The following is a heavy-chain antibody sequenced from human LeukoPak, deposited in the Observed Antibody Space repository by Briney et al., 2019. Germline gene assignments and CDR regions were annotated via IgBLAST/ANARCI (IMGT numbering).Heavy chain of an antibody. CDR3: AREADIVVVPAAIRRNAFDI. V-gene: IGHV3-48*01. CDR2: ISSSGTTI. Sequence: GGSLRLSCAASGFTFSSYNMNWVRQAPGKGLEWVSYISSSGTTIYYVDSVKGRFTISRDNAKNSLYLQMNSLRAEDTAVYYCAREADIVVVPAAIRRNAFDIWGQGTMVTVSS. D-gene: IGHD2-2*02. J-gene: IGHJ3*02. CDR1: GFTFSSYN.